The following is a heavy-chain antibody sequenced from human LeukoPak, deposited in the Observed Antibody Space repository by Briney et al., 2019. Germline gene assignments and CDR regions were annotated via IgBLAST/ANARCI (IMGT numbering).Heavy chain of an antibody. CDR2: IYPDDSDT. D-gene: IGHD6-19*01. CDR3: ARLLFGYRSGWFDY. CDR1: EYIFTNYW. Sequence: GESLKISCKGSEYIFTNYWIGWVRQMPGKGLEWMGIIYPDDSDTRYSPSFQGQVTISADKSISTAYLQWSSLKASDTAIYYCARLLFGYRSGWFDYWGQGTLVTVSS. J-gene: IGHJ4*02. V-gene: IGHV5-51*01.